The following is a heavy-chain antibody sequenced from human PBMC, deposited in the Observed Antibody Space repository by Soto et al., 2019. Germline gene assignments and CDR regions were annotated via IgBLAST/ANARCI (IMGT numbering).Heavy chain of an antibody. V-gene: IGHV4-39*01. Sequence: QLHLQESGPRLVKPSETLSLICTVSGASIRSRGSYWGWIRQSPGKGLEWIGSISHSGSTFYNSPLQSRVTISADTANDYCALKMTSVTAADTAIFYCVRHLSGGDAFDMWGQGTMVTVSS. CDR2: ISHSGST. CDR3: VRHLSGGDAFDM. D-gene: IGHD7-27*01. J-gene: IGHJ3*02. CDR1: GASIRSRGSY.